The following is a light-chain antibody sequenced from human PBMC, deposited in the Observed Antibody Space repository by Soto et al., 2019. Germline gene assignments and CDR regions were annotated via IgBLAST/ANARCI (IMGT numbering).Light chain of an antibody. V-gene: IGKV1-27*01. CDR1: QGISDH. Sequence: DIQMTQSPSSLSASVGDRVTITCRASQGISDHLAWYQQKPGKVPKLLIYSASTLQSGVPSRFSGSGSGTDFTLTISSLQPEDVATYYCQKYNGAPWTFGQGTKVEIK. J-gene: IGKJ1*01. CDR3: QKYNGAPWT. CDR2: SAS.